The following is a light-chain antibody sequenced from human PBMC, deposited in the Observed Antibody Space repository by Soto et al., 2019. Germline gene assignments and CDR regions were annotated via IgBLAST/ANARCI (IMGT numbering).Light chain of an antibody. CDR2: RAS. CDR3: QQYNEWPIT. J-gene: IGKJ5*01. V-gene: IGKV3-15*01. CDR1: QSVSSL. Sequence: EVVMTQAPATMYLSPGESATISCRASQSVSSLLAWYQQKPGQAPRLLIYRASTRATGISGRFSGSGAGTEFTLTITSLQSEDFAVDYCQQYNEWPITFGQGTRLEI.